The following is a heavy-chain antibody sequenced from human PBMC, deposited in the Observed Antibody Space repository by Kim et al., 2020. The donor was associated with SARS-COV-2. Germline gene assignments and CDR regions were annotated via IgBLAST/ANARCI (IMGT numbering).Heavy chain of an antibody. CDR2: IWYDGSNK. D-gene: IGHD3-3*01. Sequence: GGSLRLSCAASGFTFSSYGMHWVRQAPGKGLEWVAVIWYDGSNKYYADSVKGRFTISRDNSKNTLYLQMNSLRAEDTAVYYCAKVASKPGAYYTPSSEDYYFDYWGQGTLVTVSS. CDR3: AKVASKPGAYYTPSSEDYYFDY. CDR1: GFTFSSYG. V-gene: IGHV3-33*06. J-gene: IGHJ4*02.